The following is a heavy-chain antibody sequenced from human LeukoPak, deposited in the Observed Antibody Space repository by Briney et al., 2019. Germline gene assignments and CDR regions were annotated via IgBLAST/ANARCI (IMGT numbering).Heavy chain of an antibody. Sequence: ASVKVSCKVSGYTLTELSMHWVRQAPGKGLEWMGGFDPEDGETIYAQKFQGRATMTEDTSTDTAYMELSSLRSEDTAVYYCAVVVGATTAFDYWGRGTLVTVSS. CDR1: GYTLTELS. V-gene: IGHV1-24*01. D-gene: IGHD1-26*01. CDR3: AVVVGATTAFDY. J-gene: IGHJ4*02. CDR2: FDPEDGET.